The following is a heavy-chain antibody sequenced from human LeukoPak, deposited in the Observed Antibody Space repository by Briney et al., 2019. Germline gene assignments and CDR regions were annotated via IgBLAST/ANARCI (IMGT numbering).Heavy chain of an antibody. V-gene: IGHV1-2*02. Sequence: ASVKVSCKASGYTFTGYYMHWVRQAPGQGLEWMGWINPNSGGTNYAQKLQGRVTMTTDTSTSTAYMELRSLRSDDTAVYYCARVGYSSGWYPPDFDYWGQGTLVTVSS. CDR2: INPNSGGT. CDR3: ARVGYSSGWYPPDFDY. D-gene: IGHD6-19*01. CDR1: GYTFTGYY. J-gene: IGHJ4*02.